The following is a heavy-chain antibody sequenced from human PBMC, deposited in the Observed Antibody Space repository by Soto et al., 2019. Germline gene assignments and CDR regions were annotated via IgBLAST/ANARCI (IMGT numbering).Heavy chain of an antibody. D-gene: IGHD6-19*01. J-gene: IGHJ3*02. V-gene: IGHV3-9*01. CDR2: IDWSGDNV. Sequence: EVQVVEFGGGLVQPGRSLSLSCAASGFTFNDYAMHWVRQVPGKGLEWVSGIDWSGDNVGYGESVKGRFTISRDNAKNSVFLKMNSLRPEDTALYYCTKDAVGGWSDSGVLHMWGQGAMVTVSS. CDR3: TKDAVGGWSDSGVLHM. CDR1: GFTFNDYA.